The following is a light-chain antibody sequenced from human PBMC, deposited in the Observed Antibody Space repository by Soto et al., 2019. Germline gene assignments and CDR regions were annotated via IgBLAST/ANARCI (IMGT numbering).Light chain of an antibody. CDR2: GDN. V-gene: IGLV1-44*01. J-gene: IGLJ2*01. Sequence: QSVLTKPPPASGTPGQRVTISCSGSGSSIGTNTVNWYRQLPGTTPKLLIYGDNQRPSGVPDRFSGSKSGTSASLAISGLQSEDEAEYYCAAWDGSLNNVLFGGGTKLTVL. CDR1: GSSIGTNT. CDR3: AAWDGSLNNVL.